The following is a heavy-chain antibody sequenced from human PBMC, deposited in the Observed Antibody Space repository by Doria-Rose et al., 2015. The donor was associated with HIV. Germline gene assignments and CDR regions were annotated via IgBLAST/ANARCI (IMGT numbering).Heavy chain of an antibody. CDR1: GVSLNSPGMG. V-gene: IGHV2-26*01. J-gene: IGHJ4*02. D-gene: IGHD6-13*01. CDR2: IFADDER. CDR3: ARIKSSRWYHKYYFDF. Sequence: QESGPVLVKPTETLTLTCTVSGVSLNSPGMGVSWIRQPPGKALEWLANIFADDERSHKTSLKSRLTISRCTSKSQVVLTMTDMDPVDTATYYCARIKSSRWYHKYYFDFWGQGTLVIVSA.